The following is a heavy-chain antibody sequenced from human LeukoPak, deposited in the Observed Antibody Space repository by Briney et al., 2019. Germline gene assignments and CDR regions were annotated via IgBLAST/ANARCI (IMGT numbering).Heavy chain of an antibody. Sequence: SETLSLTCTVSGGSISSYYWSWIRQPPGKGLEWIGEINHSGSTNYNPSLKSRVTISVDTSKNQFSLKLSSVTAADTAVYYCARVFSVSNRWDWFDPWGQGTLVTVSS. D-gene: IGHD1-14*01. CDR2: INHSGST. CDR1: GGSISSYY. CDR3: ARVFSVSNRWDWFDP. V-gene: IGHV4-34*01. J-gene: IGHJ5*02.